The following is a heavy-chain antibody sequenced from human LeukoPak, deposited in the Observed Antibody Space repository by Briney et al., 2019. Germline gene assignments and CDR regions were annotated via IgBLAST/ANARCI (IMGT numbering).Heavy chain of an antibody. V-gene: IGHV1-69*04. Sequence: SVKVSCKASGGTFSSYAISWVRQAPGQGLEWMGRIIPIFGIANYAQKFQGRVTITADKSTSTAYMELSSLRSEDTAVYYCGYDSSVYYFVAFDIWGQGTMVTVSS. CDR1: GGTFSSYA. CDR2: IIPIFGIA. D-gene: IGHD3-22*01. CDR3: GYDSSVYYFVAFDI. J-gene: IGHJ3*02.